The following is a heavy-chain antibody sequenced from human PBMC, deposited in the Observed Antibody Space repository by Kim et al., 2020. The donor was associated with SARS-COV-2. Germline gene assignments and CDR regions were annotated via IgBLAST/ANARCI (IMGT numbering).Heavy chain of an antibody. J-gene: IGHJ6*02. CDR2: ISSSSSYI. CDR1: GFTFSSYS. CDR3: ASTTAYYYYYGMDV. V-gene: IGHV3-21*01. D-gene: IGHD1-1*01. Sequence: GGSLRLSCAASGFTFSSYSMNWVRQAPGKGLEWVSSISSSSSYIYYADSVKGRFTISRDNAKNSLYLQMNSLRAEDTAVYYCASTTAYYYYYGMDVWGQGTTVTVSS.